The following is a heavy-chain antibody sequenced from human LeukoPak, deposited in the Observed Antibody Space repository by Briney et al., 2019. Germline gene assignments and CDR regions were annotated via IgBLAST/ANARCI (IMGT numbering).Heavy chain of an antibody. Sequence: GASVKVSCKASGYTFTSYYMHWVRQAPGQGLEWMGIINPSGGSTSYAQKFQGRVTMTRDMSTSTVYMELSSLRSEDTAVYYCAREGRDGSQFDAFDIWGQGTMVTVSS. CDR3: AREGRDGSQFDAFDI. CDR1: GYTFTSYY. CDR2: INPSGGST. V-gene: IGHV1-46*01. J-gene: IGHJ3*02. D-gene: IGHD5-24*01.